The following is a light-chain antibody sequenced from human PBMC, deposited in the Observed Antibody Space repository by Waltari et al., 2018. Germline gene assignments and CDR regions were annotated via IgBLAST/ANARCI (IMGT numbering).Light chain of an antibody. CDR3: QQYYTAPYS. J-gene: IGKJ2*03. CDR2: WAS. CDR1: QFVFYNSNKKNY. V-gene: IGKV4-1*01. Sequence: DIVMTQSPDSLAVSLGERATINCKSSQFVFYNSNKKNYLAWYQQKAGKPPKLLIYWASSRESGVPDRFSGSGSGTDFTLTISSLQAEDVAVYYCQQYYTAPYSFGQGTKLEIK.